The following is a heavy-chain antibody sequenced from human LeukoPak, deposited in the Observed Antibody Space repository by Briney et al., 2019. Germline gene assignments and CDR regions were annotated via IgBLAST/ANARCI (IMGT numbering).Heavy chain of an antibody. CDR3: ARDSGLNDY. Sequence: ASVKVSCKASGYTFTGYYMHWVRQAPGQGLEWMGWINPNSGGTNYAQKFQGRVTMTRDTSISTAYMELSSLRAEDTAVYYCARDSGLNDYWGQGTLVTVSS. V-gene: IGHV1-2*02. J-gene: IGHJ4*02. D-gene: IGHD5-12*01. CDR2: INPNSGGT. CDR1: GYTFTGYY.